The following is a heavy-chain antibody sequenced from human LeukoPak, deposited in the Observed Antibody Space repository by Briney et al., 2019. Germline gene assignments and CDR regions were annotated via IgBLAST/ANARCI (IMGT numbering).Heavy chain of an antibody. CDR2: IYSGGAT. V-gene: IGHV3-53*01. J-gene: IGHJ6*03. D-gene: IGHD3-22*01. Sequence: GGSLRLSCTASGFTVSSNYMSWVRQAPGKGLEWVSVIYSGGATYHADSVKARFTISRDNSKNTLYLQMNSLRAEDTAVYYCAKGETQSYYYDSSGSYYYMDVWGKGTTVTVSS. CDR1: GFTVSSNY. CDR3: AKGETQSYYYDSSGSYYYMDV.